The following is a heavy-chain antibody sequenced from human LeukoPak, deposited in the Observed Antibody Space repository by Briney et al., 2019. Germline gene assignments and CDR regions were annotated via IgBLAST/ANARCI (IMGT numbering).Heavy chain of an antibody. J-gene: IGHJ4*02. CDR3: ARDSYTMVRGVIKSDY. CDR1: GYTFTSYY. D-gene: IGHD3-10*01. V-gene: IGHV1-46*01. Sequence: ASVKVSCKASGYTFTSYYMHWVRQAPGQGLEWMGIINPSGGSTSYAQKLQGRVTMTTDTSTSTAYMELRSLRSDDTAVYYCARDSYTMVRGVIKSDYWGQGTLVTVSS. CDR2: INPSGGST.